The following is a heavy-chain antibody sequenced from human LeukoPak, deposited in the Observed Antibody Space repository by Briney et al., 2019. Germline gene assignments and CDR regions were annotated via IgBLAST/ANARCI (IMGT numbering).Heavy chain of an antibody. CDR1: GFTFSSYG. J-gene: IGHJ6*02. Sequence: QPGGSLRLSCAASGFTFSSYGMHWVRQAPGKGPEWVAVIWYDGSNKYYADSVKGRFTISRDNSKNTLYLQMNSLRAEDTAVYYCAREGLYQQLVFYYGMDVWGQGTTVTVSS. V-gene: IGHV3-33*01. CDR2: IWYDGSNK. CDR3: AREGLYQQLVFYYGMDV. D-gene: IGHD6-13*01.